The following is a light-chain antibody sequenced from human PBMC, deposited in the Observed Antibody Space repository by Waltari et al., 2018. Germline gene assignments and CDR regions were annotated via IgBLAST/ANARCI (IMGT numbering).Light chain of an antibody. Sequence: QSVLTQPPSGSGAPGHSVTISCTGSRSNIGAGYDVHWYQQLPGAAPKLLISAFVNRPSGVPDRFYGSKSGTSASLAINGLQAEDEAIYYCQSYDSSLNAVFGGGTKVTVL. V-gene: IGLV1-40*01. J-gene: IGLJ3*02. CDR1: RSNIGAGYD. CDR3: QSYDSSLNAV. CDR2: AFV.